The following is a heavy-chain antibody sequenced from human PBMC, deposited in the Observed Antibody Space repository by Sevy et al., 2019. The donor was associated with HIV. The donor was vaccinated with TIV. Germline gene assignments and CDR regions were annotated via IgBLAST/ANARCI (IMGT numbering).Heavy chain of an antibody. CDR3: AKEDTSGFY. CDR2: ISSSGVST. Sequence: GGSLRLSCAASGFTFISYSMSWVRQPPGKGLEWVSSISSSGVSTNYADSVKGRFTISRDNSNNILDLQMNSLRADDTAVYYCAKEDTSGFYWGQGTLVTVSS. V-gene: IGHV3-23*01. J-gene: IGHJ4*02. D-gene: IGHD3-22*01. CDR1: GFTFISYS.